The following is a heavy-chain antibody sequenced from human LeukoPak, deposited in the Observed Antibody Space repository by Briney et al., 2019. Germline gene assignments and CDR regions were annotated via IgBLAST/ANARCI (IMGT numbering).Heavy chain of an antibody. V-gene: IGHV1-2*02. CDR3: ARHTTTANNWFDP. J-gene: IGHJ5*02. CDR2: INPNSGGT. Sequence: VASVKVSCKASGYTFTGYYMHWVRRAPGQGLEWMGWINPNSGGTNYEQKFQGRVIMTRDTSISTAYMELSRLRFDDTAVYYCARHTTTANNWFDPWGQGTLVTVSS. CDR1: GYTFTGYY. D-gene: IGHD4-17*01.